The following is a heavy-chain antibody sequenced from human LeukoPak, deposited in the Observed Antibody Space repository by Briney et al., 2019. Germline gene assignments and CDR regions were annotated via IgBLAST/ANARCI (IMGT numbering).Heavy chain of an antibody. CDR2: INPNSGGT. J-gene: IGHJ4*02. CDR3: ANVLRYFDWSSPHFDY. Sequence: ASVKVSCKASGYTFTGYYMHWVRQAPGQGLEWMGWINPNSGGTNYAQKFQGRVTMTRDTSISTAYMELSRLRSDDTAVYYCANVLRYFDWSSPHFDYWGQGTLVTVSS. D-gene: IGHD3-9*01. V-gene: IGHV1-2*02. CDR1: GYTFTGYY.